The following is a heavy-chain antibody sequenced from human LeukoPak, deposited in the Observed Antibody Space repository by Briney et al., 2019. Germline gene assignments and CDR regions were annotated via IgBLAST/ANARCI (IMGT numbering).Heavy chain of an antibody. Sequence: SETLSLTCTASGFSISSYYWSWIRQPPGKGLEWIGYIYYSGSTNYNPSLMSRVTISVDTSKNQFSLKLSSVTAADTAVYYCAREDGAARFMDVWGKGTTVTVSS. D-gene: IGHD6-6*01. J-gene: IGHJ6*03. V-gene: IGHV4-59*01. CDR2: IYYSGST. CDR1: GFSISSYY. CDR3: AREDGAARFMDV.